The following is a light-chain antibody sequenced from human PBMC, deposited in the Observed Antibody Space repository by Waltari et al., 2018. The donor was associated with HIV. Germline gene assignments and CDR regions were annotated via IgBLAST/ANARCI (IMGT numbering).Light chain of an antibody. CDR1: TGSVTANQY. V-gene: IGLV7-46*01. Sequence: QALVTQDPSLTVPPGGTTILTCASATGSVTANQYAYWFQQKPGQAPRTLINDSQKRHSMTPEPFSGLLHGGKAVLTFTGAQPEDEADYFCLLSLNGSRIFGGGTKVTVL. J-gene: IGLJ2*01. CDR2: DSQ. CDR3: LLSLNGSRI.